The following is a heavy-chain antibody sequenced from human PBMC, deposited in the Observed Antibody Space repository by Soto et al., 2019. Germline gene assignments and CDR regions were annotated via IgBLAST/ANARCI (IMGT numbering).Heavy chain of an antibody. Sequence: GESLTIYCKGSGYSFTSYCIVWVLQMPGKGLECTGIIYPGDSDTRYSPSFQGQVTISADKSISTAYLQWSSLKASDTAMYYCARGGGYDFWSGYYNYYYGMDVWGQGTTVTVSS. V-gene: IGHV5-51*01. J-gene: IGHJ6*02. CDR3: ARGGGYDFWSGYYNYYYGMDV. CDR1: GYSFTSYC. CDR2: IYPGDSDT. D-gene: IGHD3-3*01.